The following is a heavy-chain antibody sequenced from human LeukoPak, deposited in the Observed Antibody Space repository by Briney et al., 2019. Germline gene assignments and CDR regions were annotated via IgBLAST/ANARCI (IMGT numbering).Heavy chain of an antibody. CDR3: ARRAIFGVVIHDAFDI. CDR1: GGSINSYY. CDR2: IYYSGNT. V-gene: IGHV4-59*12. D-gene: IGHD3-3*01. J-gene: IGHJ3*02. Sequence: SETLSLTCTVSGGSINSYYWSWIRQPPGKGLEWIGYIYYSGNTNYNPSLKSRVTISIDTSKNQFPLKLSSVTAADTAVYYCARRAIFGVVIHDAFDIWGQGTMVTVSS.